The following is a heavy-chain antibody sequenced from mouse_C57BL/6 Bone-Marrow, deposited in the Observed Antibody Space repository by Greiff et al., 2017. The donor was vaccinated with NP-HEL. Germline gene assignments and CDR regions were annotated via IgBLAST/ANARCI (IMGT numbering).Heavy chain of an antibody. V-gene: IGHV1-72*01. D-gene: IGHD2-4*01. J-gene: IGHJ1*03. CDR2: IDPTSGGT. CDR1: GYTFTSYW. Sequence: QVQLQQPGAELVKPGASVKLSCKASGYTFTSYWMHWVKQRPGRGLEWIGRIDPTSGGTKYTEKFQSKATLTVDKSSSTAYLQLSSLTSEDSAVYYCGRRVYYDYDGAYFDFWGTGTTVTVSS. CDR3: GRRVYYDYDGAYFDF.